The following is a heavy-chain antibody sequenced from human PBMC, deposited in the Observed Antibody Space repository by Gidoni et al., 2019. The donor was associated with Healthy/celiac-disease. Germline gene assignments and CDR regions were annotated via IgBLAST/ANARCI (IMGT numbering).Heavy chain of an antibody. CDR1: GFPLSSYA. V-gene: IGHV3-23*04. Sequence: EVQLVESGGGLVQPGGSLRLSCAASGFPLSSYAMSWVRQAPVKGLEWVSAISGSGGSTYYADSVKGRFTISRDNSKNTLYLHMNSLRAEDTAVYYCAVRAGGRDGYSPFDYWGQGTLVTVSS. D-gene: IGHD5-18*01. CDR3: AVRAGGRDGYSPFDY. J-gene: IGHJ4*02. CDR2: ISGSGGST.